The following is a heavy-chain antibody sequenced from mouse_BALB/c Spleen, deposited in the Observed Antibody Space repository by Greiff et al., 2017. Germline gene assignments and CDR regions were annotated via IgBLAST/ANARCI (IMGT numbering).Heavy chain of an antibody. D-gene: IGHD2-1*01. V-gene: IGHV2-2*02. CDR1: GFSLTSYG. CDR2: IWSGGST. Sequence: VMLVESGPGLVQPSQSLSITCTVSGFSLTSYGVHWVRQSPGKGLEWLGVIWSGGSTDYNAAFISRLSISKDNSKSQVFFKMNSLQANDTAIYYCARTDGNYVPYAMDYWGQGTSVTVSS. J-gene: IGHJ4*01. CDR3: ARTDGNYVPYAMDY.